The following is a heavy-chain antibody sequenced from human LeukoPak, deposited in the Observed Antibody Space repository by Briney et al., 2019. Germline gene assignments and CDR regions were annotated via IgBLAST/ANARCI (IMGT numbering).Heavy chain of an antibody. CDR3: ARGGKYSSSAFDY. V-gene: IGHV3-74*01. Sequence: GGSLRLSCAASGFPFSSYWMHWVRQAPGKGLVWVSRINSGGSSTSYADSVKGRFTISRDNAKNTLYLQMNSLRAEDTAVYYCARGGKYSSSAFDYWGQGTLVTVSS. CDR1: GFPFSSYW. D-gene: IGHD6-6*01. CDR2: INSGGSST. J-gene: IGHJ4*02.